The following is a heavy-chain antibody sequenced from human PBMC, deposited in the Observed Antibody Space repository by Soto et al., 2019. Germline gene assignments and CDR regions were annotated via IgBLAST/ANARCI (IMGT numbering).Heavy chain of an antibody. CDR2: VYYSGDK. V-gene: IGHV4-31*03. Sequence: PSETLSLTCTVSGASFTSDGYYLSWIRQHPGKGLEWIGYVYYSGDKYYNPSLKSRVTMSVDTSKKQFSLKLSSVTAADTAVYFCTYLRGFTGYPGDWSQGTLVTVSS. D-gene: IGHD5-18*01. CDR1: GASFTSDGYY. CDR3: TYLRGFTGYPGD. J-gene: IGHJ4*02.